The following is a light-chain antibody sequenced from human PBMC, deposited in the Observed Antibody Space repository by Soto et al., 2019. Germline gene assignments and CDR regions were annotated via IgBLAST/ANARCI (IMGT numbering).Light chain of an antibody. CDR1: QSISSW. CDR3: QQYNGT. J-gene: IGKJ1*01. CDR2: DAS. Sequence: IHMTQSPSTLSASVGNRVTITCRASQSISSWLAWYQQKPGKSPKLLIYDASSLESGVPSRFSGSGSGTEFTLTITRLQPDDFATYYCQQYNGTFGQGTKVDIK. V-gene: IGKV1-5*01.